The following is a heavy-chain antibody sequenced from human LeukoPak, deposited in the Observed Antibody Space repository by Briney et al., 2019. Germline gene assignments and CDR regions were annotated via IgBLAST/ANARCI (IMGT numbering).Heavy chain of an antibody. CDR1: GHSVFSNSAA. V-gene: IGHV6-1*01. CDR2: TFYRSKWSN. Sequence: SQTLSLTCAISGHSVFSNSAAWNWIRQSPSRGVEWLGRTFYRSKWSNEYAVSVKSRIAINPDTSKNQFSLQLNSVTPEDTAVYYCARGNGNTHGTYYFDYWGQGTLVTVSS. CDR3: ARGNGNTHGTYYFDY. J-gene: IGHJ4*02. D-gene: IGHD5-18*01.